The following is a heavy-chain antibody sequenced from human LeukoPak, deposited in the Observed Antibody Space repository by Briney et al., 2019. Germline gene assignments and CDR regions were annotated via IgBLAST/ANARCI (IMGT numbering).Heavy chain of an antibody. V-gene: IGHV3-23*01. J-gene: IGHJ2*01. CDR1: GFTFSNYA. D-gene: IGHD2-21*01. CDR2: ITDTGANT. Sequence: TGGSLRLSCAASGFTFSNYAMNWVRQAPGKGLEWVSGITDTGANTYYADSVKGRFTISRDNSKNTLFLQMNRLRDDDTAVYYCAKVDCGATGCRRFDLWGRGTLVTVSS. CDR3: AKVDCGATGCRRFDL.